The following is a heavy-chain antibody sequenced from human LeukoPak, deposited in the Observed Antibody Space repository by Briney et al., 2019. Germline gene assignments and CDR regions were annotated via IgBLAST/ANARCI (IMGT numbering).Heavy chain of an antibody. CDR3: ARGRAYGDGSYFDY. Sequence: GRSLRLSCAASGFTFSSYGMHWVRQAPGKGLEWVAVIWYDGSNKYYADSVKGRFTISRDNSKNTLYLQMNSLRAEDTTVYYCARGRAYGDGSYFDYWGQGTLVTVSS. D-gene: IGHD3-16*01. V-gene: IGHV3-33*01. CDR2: IWYDGSNK. CDR1: GFTFSSYG. J-gene: IGHJ4*02.